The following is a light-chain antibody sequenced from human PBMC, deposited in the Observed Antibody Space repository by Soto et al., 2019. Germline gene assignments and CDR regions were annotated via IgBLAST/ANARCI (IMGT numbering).Light chain of an antibody. J-gene: IGLJ2*01. CDR1: SSDVGGYNY. Sequence: QSALTQPASVSGSPGQSITISCTGTSSDVGGYNYVSWYQQHPGKAPKLTIYDVSNRPSGVSNRFSGSKSGNTASLTISGLQAEDEADYYCSSYTGSSTPLVFGGGTKLTVL. CDR3: SSYTGSSTPLV. V-gene: IGLV2-14*01. CDR2: DVS.